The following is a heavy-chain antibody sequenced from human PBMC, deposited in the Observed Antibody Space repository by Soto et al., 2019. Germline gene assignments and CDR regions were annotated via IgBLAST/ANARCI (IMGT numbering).Heavy chain of an antibody. CDR3: ARGNSNKILQGYYYGMDV. V-gene: IGHV1-69*01. CDR2: IIPIFGTA. D-gene: IGHD4-4*01. J-gene: IGHJ6*02. CDR1: GGTFSSYA. Sequence: QVQLVQSGAEVKKPGSSVKVSCKASGGTFSSYAISWVRQAPGQGLEWMGGIIPIFGTANYAQNFQGRVTITAAESTSTAYMELSTQRSEDTAVYYCARGNSNKILQGYYYGMDVWGPGTTVTVSS.